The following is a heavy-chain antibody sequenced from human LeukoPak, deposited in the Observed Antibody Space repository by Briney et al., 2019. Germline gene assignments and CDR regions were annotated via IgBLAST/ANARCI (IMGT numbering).Heavy chain of an antibody. V-gene: IGHV3-49*04. Sequence: GGSLRLSCAASGFTFSSYWMSWVRQAPGKGLEWVGFIRSKAYGGTTEYAASVKGRFTISRDDSKSIAYLQMNSLKPEDTAVYYCTRGSGYDSSGYYLFDYWGQGTLVSVSS. D-gene: IGHD3-22*01. J-gene: IGHJ4*02. CDR2: IRSKAYGGTT. CDR1: GFTFSSYW. CDR3: TRGSGYDSSGYYLFDY.